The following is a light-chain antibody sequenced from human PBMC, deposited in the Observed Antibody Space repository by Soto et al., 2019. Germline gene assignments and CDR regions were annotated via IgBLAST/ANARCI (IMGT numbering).Light chain of an antibody. CDR2: EVT. V-gene: IGLV2-14*01. CDR1: SGDVGGYDY. Sequence: QSALTQPASVSGSPGQSIAISCTGTSGDVGGYDYVSWYQQHPDKAPKLMIYEVTKRPSWVSNRFSGSKSGNTASLTISGLQPEDEADYYCSSHTSGSTRVFGSWTKLTVL. J-gene: IGLJ1*01. CDR3: SSHTSGSTRV.